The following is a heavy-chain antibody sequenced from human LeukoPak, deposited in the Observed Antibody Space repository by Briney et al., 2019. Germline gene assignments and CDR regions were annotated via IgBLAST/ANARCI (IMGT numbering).Heavy chain of an antibody. CDR3: ASIGYCSSTSCLDY. V-gene: IGHV4-39*01. D-gene: IGHD2-2*01. Sequence: TSSETLSLTCTVSGGSISSSSYYWGWIRQPPGKGLEWIGSIYYSGSTYYNPSLKSRVTISVDTSKNQFSLKLSSVTAADTAVYYYASIGYCSSTSCLDYWGQGTLVTVSS. CDR1: GGSISSSSYY. J-gene: IGHJ4*02. CDR2: IYYSGST.